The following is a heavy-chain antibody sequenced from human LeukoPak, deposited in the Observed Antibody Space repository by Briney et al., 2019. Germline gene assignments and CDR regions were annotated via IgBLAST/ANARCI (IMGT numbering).Heavy chain of an antibody. CDR3: ASLYSYGQSFDY. CDR1: GFTFSSYA. J-gene: IGHJ4*02. CDR2: ISYDGSNK. V-gene: IGHV3-30-3*01. D-gene: IGHD5-18*01. Sequence: PGRSLRLSCAASGFTFSSYATHWVRQAPGKGLEWVAVISYDGSNKYYADSVKGRFTISRDNSKNTLYLQMNSLRAEDTAVYYCASLYSYGQSFDYWGQGTLVTVSS.